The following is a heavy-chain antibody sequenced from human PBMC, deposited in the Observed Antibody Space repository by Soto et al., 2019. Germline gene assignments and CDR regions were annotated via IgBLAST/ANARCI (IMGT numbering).Heavy chain of an antibody. CDR1: GGSISSYY. CDR2: IYYSGST. J-gene: IGHJ5*02. D-gene: IGHD2-2*02. CDR3: ARWRIPSWFDP. Sequence: SETLSLTCTVSGGSISSYYWSWIRQPPGKGLEWIGYIYYSGSTNYNPSLKSRVTISVDTSKNQFSLKLSSVTAADTAVYDCARWRIPSWFDPWGQGTLVTVSP. V-gene: IGHV4-59*01.